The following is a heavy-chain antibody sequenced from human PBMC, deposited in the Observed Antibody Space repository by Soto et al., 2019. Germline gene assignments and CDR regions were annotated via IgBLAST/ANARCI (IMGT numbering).Heavy chain of an antibody. CDR3: ARDPGSYVVAY. V-gene: IGHV3-33*01. Sequence: QVQLVESGGGVVQPGRSLRLSCAASGFTFSSYGMHWVRQAPGKGLEWVAVIWYDGSNKYYADSVKGRFTISRDNYKNTLYLQMNSLRAEDTAVYYCARDPGSYVVAYWGQGPLVTVSS. D-gene: IGHD5-18*01. CDR1: GFTFSSYG. J-gene: IGHJ4*02. CDR2: IWYDGSNK.